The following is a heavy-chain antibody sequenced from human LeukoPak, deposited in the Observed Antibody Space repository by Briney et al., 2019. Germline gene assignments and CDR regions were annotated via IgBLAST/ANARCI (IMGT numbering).Heavy chain of an antibody. CDR2: IFRIGST. V-gene: IGHV4-4*02. D-gene: IGHD2-15*01. Sequence: SETLSLTCSVSAGSISSSSWWSWVRQSPVKGLEWIGTIFRIGSTYYNPSLKSRVTISIDTSKNQFSLRLTSVTAADTARYYCARGGRHCSGGSCYLLDYWGQGTLVTVSS. CDR3: ARGGRHCSGGSCYLLDY. CDR1: AGSISSSSW. J-gene: IGHJ4*02.